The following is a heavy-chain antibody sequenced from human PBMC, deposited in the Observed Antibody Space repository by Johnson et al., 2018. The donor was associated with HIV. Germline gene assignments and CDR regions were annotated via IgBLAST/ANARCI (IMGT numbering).Heavy chain of an antibody. D-gene: IGHD1-26*01. V-gene: IGHV3-9*01. Sequence: VQLVESGGGLVQPGRSLRLSCAASGFTYDDYAMHWVRQAPGKGLEWVPGIRWNSGSIGYEDSVKGRLSISRDNGKNSLYLQMNSLRAEDTALYYCAKDMSSGSYFGEWDHDAFDIWVQGTMVTVSS. J-gene: IGHJ3*02. CDR3: AKDMSSGSYFGEWDHDAFDI. CDR2: IRWNSGSI. CDR1: GFTYDDYA.